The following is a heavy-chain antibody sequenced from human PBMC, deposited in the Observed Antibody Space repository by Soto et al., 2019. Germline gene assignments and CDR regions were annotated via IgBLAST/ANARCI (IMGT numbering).Heavy chain of an antibody. CDR2: IKSDGTIT. D-gene: IGHD2-21*01. CDR3: ARLSGDHTAFFSYGMDV. Sequence: GGSLRLSCAASGFTFNTYWMNWVRQAPGKGLVWVAGIKSDGTITSYADSVKGRFTMSRDNTKNTLSLQMNSLRAEDTAVYYCARLSGDHTAFFSYGMDVWGKGTRVTVSS. CDR1: GFTFNTYW. J-gene: IGHJ6*04. V-gene: IGHV3-74*01.